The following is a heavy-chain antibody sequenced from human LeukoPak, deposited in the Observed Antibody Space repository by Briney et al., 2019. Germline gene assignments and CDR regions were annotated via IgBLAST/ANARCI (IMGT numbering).Heavy chain of an antibody. V-gene: IGHV3-74*01. D-gene: IGHD3-22*01. CDR3: ARVELDDSSGYYYDDAFDI. CDR1: GFTFSSYW. Sequence: GGSLRLSCAASGFTFSSYWMHWVRQAPGKGLVWVSRINSDGSSTSYADSVKGRFTISRDNAKNTLYLQMNSLRAEDTAVYYCARVELDDSSGYYYDDAFDIWGQGTMVTVSS. J-gene: IGHJ3*02. CDR2: INSDGSST.